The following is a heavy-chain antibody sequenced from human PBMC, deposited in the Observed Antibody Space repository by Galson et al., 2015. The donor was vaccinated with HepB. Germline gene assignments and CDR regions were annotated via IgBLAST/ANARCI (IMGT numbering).Heavy chain of an antibody. D-gene: IGHD6-13*01. V-gene: IGHV5-10-1*01. J-gene: IGHJ2*01. Sequence: QSGAEVKKPGESLRISCKGSGYSFTSYWISWVRQMPGKGLEWMGRIDPSDSYTNYSPSFQGHVTISADKSISTAYLQWSSLKASDTAMYYCASLAGVLAAELWYFDLWGRGTLVTVSS. CDR1: GYSFTSYW. CDR2: IDPSDSYT. CDR3: ASLAGVLAAELWYFDL.